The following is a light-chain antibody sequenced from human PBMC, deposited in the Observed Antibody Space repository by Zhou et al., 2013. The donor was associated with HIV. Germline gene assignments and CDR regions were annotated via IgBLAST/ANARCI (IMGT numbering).Light chain of an antibody. CDR2: EVS. CDR1: QSLLNRDGKAF. Sequence: DIVMTQSPLSLSVTPGQPASMSCKSSQSLLNRDGKAFLYWYLQKPGQSPQLLVYEVSKRFSGVPDRFSGSGSGTDFTLRISRAEADDTGIYYCMQSKELPRTFGPGTKVDI. CDR3: MQSKELPRT. V-gene: IGKV2D-29*02. J-gene: IGKJ3*01.